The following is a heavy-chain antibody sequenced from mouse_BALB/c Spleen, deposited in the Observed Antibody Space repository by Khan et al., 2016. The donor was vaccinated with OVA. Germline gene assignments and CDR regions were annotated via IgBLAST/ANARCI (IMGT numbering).Heavy chain of an antibody. CDR2: IWGDGST. CDR3: ARAYYANYREAMDY. CDR1: GFSLTGYG. V-gene: IGHV2-6-7*01. J-gene: IGHJ4*01. Sequence: VELVESGPGLVAPSQSLSITCTVSGFSLTGYGVNWVRQPPGKGLEWLGMIWGDGSTDYNSALKSRLSITKDNSKSQVFLEMNSLQTDDTARYYCARAYYANYREAMDYWGQGNSVTVSS. D-gene: IGHD2-10*01.